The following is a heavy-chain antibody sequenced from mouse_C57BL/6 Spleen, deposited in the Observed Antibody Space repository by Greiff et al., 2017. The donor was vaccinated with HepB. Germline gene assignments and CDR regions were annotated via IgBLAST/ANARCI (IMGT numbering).Heavy chain of an antibody. Sequence: DVMLVESGGGLVKPGGSLKLSCAASGFTFSSYAMSWVRQTPEKRLEWVATISDGGSYTYYPDNVKGRFTISRDNAKNNLYLQMSHLKSEDTAMYYCVRDGGDYDYEAWVAYWGQGTLVTVSA. CDR1: GFTFSSYA. CDR2: ISDGGSYT. J-gene: IGHJ3*01. D-gene: IGHD2-4*01. V-gene: IGHV5-4*01. CDR3: VRDGGDYDYEAWVAY.